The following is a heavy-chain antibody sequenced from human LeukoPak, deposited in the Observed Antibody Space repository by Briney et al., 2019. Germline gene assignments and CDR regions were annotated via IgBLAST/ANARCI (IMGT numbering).Heavy chain of an antibody. Sequence: GGSLILSCAASGFTFSSFGMSWVRQAPGKGLEWVSAIRGSGDNTYYADSVKGRFTISRDNSKNTLYLQMNSLRAEDTAVYYWAKNQGTAVTKIDYWGQGTLVTVSS. CDR1: GFTFSSFG. V-gene: IGHV3-23*01. CDR3: AKNQGTAVTKIDY. D-gene: IGHD4-17*01. CDR2: IRGSGDNT. J-gene: IGHJ4*02.